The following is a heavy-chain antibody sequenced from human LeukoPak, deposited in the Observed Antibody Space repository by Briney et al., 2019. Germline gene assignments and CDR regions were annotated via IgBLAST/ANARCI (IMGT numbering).Heavy chain of an antibody. V-gene: IGHV1-69*01. CDR3: ARVGNNGYSSGWYSI. J-gene: IGHJ4*02. Sequence: ASATVSCKASGGTFSSYAISWVRQAPGQGLEWMGGIIPIFGTANYAQKFQGRVTITADESTSTAYMELSSLRSEDTAVYYCARVGNNGYSSGWYSIWGQGTLVTVSS. D-gene: IGHD6-19*01. CDR2: IIPIFGTA. CDR1: GGTFSSYA.